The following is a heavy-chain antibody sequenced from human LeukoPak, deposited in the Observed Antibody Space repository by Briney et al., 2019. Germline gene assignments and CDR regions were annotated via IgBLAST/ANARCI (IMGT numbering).Heavy chain of an antibody. V-gene: IGHV3-7*01. CDR3: ARKGNAFDF. CDR2: IKLDVSET. J-gene: IGHJ3*01. CDR1: GFTFSSYW. D-gene: IGHD3-10*01. Sequence: GGSLRLSCAASGFTFSSYWMTWVRQAPGKGLEWVANIKLDVSETYYVDSVRGRFTISIDNTKNSLYLQMDSLRAEDTAVYYCARKGNAFDFWGQGTMVTVSS.